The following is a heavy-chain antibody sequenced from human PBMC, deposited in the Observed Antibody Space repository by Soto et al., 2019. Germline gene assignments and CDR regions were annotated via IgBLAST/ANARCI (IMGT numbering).Heavy chain of an antibody. J-gene: IGHJ4*01. CDR3: ARGVLH. Sequence: PSETLSLTCTVSGGSISSYYWSWIRQPPGKGLEWIGYIYXXGXXXXXXXXXXXXTISVDTSRNQFSLIVNSVTAADTAVYYCARGVLHWGQGTLVTVSP. V-gene: IGHV4-59*12. CDR1: GGSISSYY. CDR2: IYXXGXX.